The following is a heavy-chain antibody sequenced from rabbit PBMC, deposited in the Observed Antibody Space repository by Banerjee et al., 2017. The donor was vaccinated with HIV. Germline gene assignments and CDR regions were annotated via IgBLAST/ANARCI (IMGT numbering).Heavy chain of an antibody. CDR3: ARDLAGVIGWNFSL. Sequence: QEQLVESGGGLVQLEGSLTLTCTASGFSFSSTYYMCWVRQAPGKGLEWIACIHAGSSGDTYYASWAKGRFTISKTSSTTVTLQMTSLTAADTATYFCARDLAGVIGWNFSLWGPGTLVTVS. D-gene: IGHD4-1*01. V-gene: IGHV1S45*01. J-gene: IGHJ4*01. CDR1: GFSFSSTYY. CDR2: IHAGSSGDT.